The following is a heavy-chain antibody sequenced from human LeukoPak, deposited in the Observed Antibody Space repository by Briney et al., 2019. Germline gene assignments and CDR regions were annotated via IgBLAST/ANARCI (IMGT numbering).Heavy chain of an antibody. CDR3: FQTTGWPGFDY. V-gene: IGHV4-4*09. CDR1: GAPISRFY. D-gene: IGHD6-19*01. CDR2: IYNGVPT. J-gene: IGHJ4*02. Sequence: PSETLSLTCTASGAPISRFYWNWVRQPPGKALEWIGNIYNGVPTFFNPSLKSRVTLSVDTSKTQFSLQLASVTAADTAVYYCFQTTGWPGFDYWGQGVLVTVSS.